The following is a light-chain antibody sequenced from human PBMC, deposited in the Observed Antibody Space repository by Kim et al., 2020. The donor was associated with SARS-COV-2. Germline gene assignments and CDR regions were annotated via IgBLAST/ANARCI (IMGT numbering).Light chain of an antibody. Sequence: SASVGDRVTITCRASQGISGYLAWYQQKPEKAPKLLIYVASTLLDGVPSRFSGSESGTEFTLTISSLQPDDFATYYCQQLNSYPHTFGQGTKLEI. V-gene: IGKV1-9*01. J-gene: IGKJ2*01. CDR1: QGISGY. CDR3: QQLNSYPHT. CDR2: VAS.